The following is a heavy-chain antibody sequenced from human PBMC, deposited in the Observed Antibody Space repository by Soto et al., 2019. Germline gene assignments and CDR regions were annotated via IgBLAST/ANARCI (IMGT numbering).Heavy chain of an antibody. V-gene: IGHV3-48*03. D-gene: IGHD3-10*01. CDR3: ARDRGGDVGQFLCPAGFDL. CDR1: GFTFSSYE. J-gene: IGHJ3*01. CDR2: IGGSGGTK. Sequence: EEQLVESGGGLVQPGGSLRLSCAASGFTFSSYEMNWVRQSPGMGLEWISYIGGSGGTKYSADSVKGRFTISRDNAQNSLYLQMNSLRAEDTAVYYCARDRGGDVGQFLCPAGFDLWGQGTMVTVSS.